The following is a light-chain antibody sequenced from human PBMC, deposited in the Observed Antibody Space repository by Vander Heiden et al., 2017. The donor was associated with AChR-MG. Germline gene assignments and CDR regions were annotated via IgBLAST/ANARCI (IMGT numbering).Light chain of an antibody. V-gene: IGKV1-39*01. J-gene: IGKJ4*01. Sequence: DIQMTQSPSSLSASVGDRVTITCRASKSISSYLNWYQQKPGKAPKLLIYAASSLQSGVPSRFSGSGSGTDFTLTISSRQPEDFATYYCQHRDSTPNDFGGGTKVDIK. CDR2: AAS. CDR3: QHRDSTPND. CDR1: KSISSY.